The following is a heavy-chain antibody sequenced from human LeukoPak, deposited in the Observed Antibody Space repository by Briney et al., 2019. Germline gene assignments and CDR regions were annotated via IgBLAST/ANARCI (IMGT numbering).Heavy chain of an antibody. CDR2: ISAYNGNT. J-gene: IGHJ5*02. Sequence: ASVKVSCKASGYTFTSYGISWVRQAPGQGLEWMGWISAYNGNTNYAQKLQGRVTMTTDTSTSTAYMELRSLRSDDTAVYYCARGADSPSGIVGATWLDPWGQGTLVTVSS. V-gene: IGHV1-18*01. CDR1: GYTFTSYG. D-gene: IGHD1-26*01. CDR3: ARGADSPSGIVGATWLDP.